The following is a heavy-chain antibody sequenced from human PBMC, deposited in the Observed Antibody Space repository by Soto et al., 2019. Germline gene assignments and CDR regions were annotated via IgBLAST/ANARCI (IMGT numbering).Heavy chain of an antibody. CDR1: GYTFTSYG. J-gene: IGHJ4*02. CDR2: ISAYNGNT. CDR3: ARVRRYYDSSCQSDFDY. D-gene: IGHD3-22*01. V-gene: IGHV1-18*01. Sequence: QVQLVQSGAEVKKPGASVKVSCKASGYTFTSYGISWVRQAPGKGLEWMGWISAYNGNTKYAQKVQGRVTMTTDTSTSTAYMELRILRSDDTAVYYCARVRRYYDSSCQSDFDYWGQGTLVTVSS.